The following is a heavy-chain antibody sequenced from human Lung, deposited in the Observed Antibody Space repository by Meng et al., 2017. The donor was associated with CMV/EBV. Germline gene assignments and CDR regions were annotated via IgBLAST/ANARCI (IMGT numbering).Heavy chain of an antibody. CDR2: INVYSGGT. V-gene: IGHV1-2*02. CDR3: ARVYCGGDCSFDY. CDR1: GYTFTDYY. J-gene: IGHJ5*01. Sequence: ASVXVSXKASGYTFTDYYLHWVRQAPGQGLEWMAWINVYSGGTNSAQKFQGRVALTRDTSIRTAYMELSSLRSDDTAVYYCARVYCGGDCSFDYWGQGMLVTGAS. D-gene: IGHD2-21*01.